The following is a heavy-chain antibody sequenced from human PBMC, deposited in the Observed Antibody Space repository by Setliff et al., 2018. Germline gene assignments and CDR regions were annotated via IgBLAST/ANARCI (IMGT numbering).Heavy chain of an antibody. V-gene: IGHV4-4*08. J-gene: IGHJ4*02. D-gene: IGHD3-10*01. CDR2: ISPDGST. CDR3: ARSPSSGSYWNPRPFYSDY. CDR1: GGSISSYY. Sequence: KTSETLSLTCTVSGGSISSYYWSWIRQPPGKGLEWIGHISPDGSTTYNPSLKSRVTISSDTSKNHFSLKVNSVTAADTALYYCARSPSSGSYWNPRPFYSDYWGQGTLVTVSS.